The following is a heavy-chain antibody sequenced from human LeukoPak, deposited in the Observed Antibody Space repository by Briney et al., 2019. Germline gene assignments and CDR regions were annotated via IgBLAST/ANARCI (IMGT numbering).Heavy chain of an antibody. V-gene: IGHV4-4*07. CDR2: IYTSGST. CDR3: TRGKPETVFDS. Sequence: DPSETLSLTCTVSGGSISSYYWSWIRQPAGKGLQWIGRIYTSGSTNYNPSLKSRVTMSVDTSKNQFSLKLTSVTAADTAVYYCTRGKPETVFDSWGRGTLVTVSS. CDR1: GGSISSYY. J-gene: IGHJ4*01.